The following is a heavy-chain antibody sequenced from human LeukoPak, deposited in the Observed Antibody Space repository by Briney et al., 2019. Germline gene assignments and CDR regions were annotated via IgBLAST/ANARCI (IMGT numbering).Heavy chain of an antibody. CDR3: SRGWIMGGRTEVASEY. CDR1: GFTFSTYW. Sequence: PGGSLRLSCVASGFTFSTYWMHWVRQAPGEGLVWVSRINGDGTETTYADSVKGRLSVSRDNAKNTLYLQMNSLRVEDTAVYYCSRGWIMGGRTEVASEYWGQGILVTVSS. J-gene: IGHJ4*02. D-gene: IGHD1-1*01. V-gene: IGHV3-74*01. CDR2: INGDGTET.